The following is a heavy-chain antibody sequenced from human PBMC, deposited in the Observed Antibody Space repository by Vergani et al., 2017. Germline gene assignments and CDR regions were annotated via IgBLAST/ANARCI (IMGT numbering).Heavy chain of an antibody. CDR3: ARGSPLHYDYVWGSYRYYFDY. V-gene: IGHV4-34*01. D-gene: IGHD3-16*02. CDR2: INHSGST. Sequence: QVQLQQWGAGLLKPSETLSLTCAVYGGSFSGYYWSWIRQPPGKGLEWIGEINHSGSTNYNPSLKSRVTISVDTSKNQFSLKLSSVTAADTAVYYWARGSPLHYDYVWGSYRYYFDYWGQGTLVTVSS. CDR1: GGSFSGYY. J-gene: IGHJ4*02.